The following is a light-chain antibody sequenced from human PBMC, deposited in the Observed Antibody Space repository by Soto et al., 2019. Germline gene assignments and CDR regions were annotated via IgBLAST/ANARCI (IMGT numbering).Light chain of an antibody. CDR2: LNPDGTH. CDR3: QTWGTAMVV. CDR1: TRNRSYA. V-gene: IGLV4-69*01. Sequence: QSVLTQSPSASASLGASVNLTCTLSTRNRSYAIAWHQHQPEQGPRFLMTLNPDGTHRKGEGIRDRFSGSSSGAERYLTGSRLQAEDEADYYCQTWGTAMVVFGGGTKLTVL. J-gene: IGLJ2*01.